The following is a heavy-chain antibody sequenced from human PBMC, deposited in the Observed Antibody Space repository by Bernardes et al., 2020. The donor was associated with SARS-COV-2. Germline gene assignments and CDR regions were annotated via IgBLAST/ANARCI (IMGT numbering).Heavy chain of an antibody. D-gene: IGHD2-2*01. CDR3: ATGPPDPSTNY. CDR2: ITPILDIA. V-gene: IGHV1-69*02. Sequence: SVKVSCKASGGTFTRFTISWVRQAPGQGLEWMGRITPILDIANYAQKFQGRVTISADKSTSTAYMELRSLRSEDTAVYYCATGPPDPSTNYWGQGTLVTVSS. CDR1: GGTFTRFT. J-gene: IGHJ4*02.